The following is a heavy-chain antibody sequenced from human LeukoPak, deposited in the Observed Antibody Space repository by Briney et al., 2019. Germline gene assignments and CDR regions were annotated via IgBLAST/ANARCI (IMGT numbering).Heavy chain of an antibody. CDR1: GFGVSVNY. CDR3: AAKGNGYTGIYVFAH. Sequence: GGSLRLSCAASGFGVSVNYISWVRQAPGKGLEWVSALYASGTTKYADSVKGRFTISRDTSDNTLNLQMNGLGAEDSAVYYCAAKGNGYTGIYVFAHWGQGTLVTVSA. D-gene: IGHD1-26*01. V-gene: IGHV3-66*01. J-gene: IGHJ4*02. CDR2: LYASGTT.